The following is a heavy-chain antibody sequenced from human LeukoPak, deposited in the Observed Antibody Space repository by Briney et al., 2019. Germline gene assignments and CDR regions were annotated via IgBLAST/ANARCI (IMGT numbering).Heavy chain of an antibody. D-gene: IGHD6-19*01. CDR2: IYYSGNTYHSGST. V-gene: IGHV4-39*02. J-gene: IGHJ4*02. Sequence: KTSETLSLTCIVSGDSISSSTYYWGWIRQPPGKGLEWIGNIYYSGNTYHSGSTYYNLSLKSRVTISVDTSKNQFSLNLRSVTAADTAVYYCARDANYRDRSGYPSPFDFWGQGILVTVSS. CDR1: GDSISSSTYY. CDR3: ARDANYRDRSGYPSPFDF.